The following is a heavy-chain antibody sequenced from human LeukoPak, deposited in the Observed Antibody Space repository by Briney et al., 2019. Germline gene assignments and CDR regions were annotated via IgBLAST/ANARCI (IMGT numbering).Heavy chain of an antibody. V-gene: IGHV1-46*01. CDR2: INPSDGST. Sequence: ASVKVSCKASGYTFTSYYLHWVRQAPVQGLQWMAIINPSDGSTTYAQKFQGRVTMTRDTSTSTVYMELSSLRSDDTAVYYCARGIVVVPAAYYYYMDVWGKGTTVTISS. D-gene: IGHD2-2*01. CDR1: GYTFTSYY. J-gene: IGHJ6*03. CDR3: ARGIVVVPAAYYYYMDV.